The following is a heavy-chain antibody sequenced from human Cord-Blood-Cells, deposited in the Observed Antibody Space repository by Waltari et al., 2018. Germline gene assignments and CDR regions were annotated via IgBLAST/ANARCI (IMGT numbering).Heavy chain of an antibody. CDR2: IFSTDEK. J-gene: IGHJ4*02. V-gene: IGHV2-26*01. CDR3: ARIRRIVGATDY. D-gene: IGHD1-26*01. Sequence: QVTLMESGPVLVKPTETLTLTCTVSGFSLSNARMGLSWIRQPPGTALEWLAHIFSTDEKSYSTSLKSRLTISKDTSKSQVVLTMTNMDPVDTATYYCARIRRIVGATDYWGQGTLVTVSS. CDR1: GFSLSNARMG.